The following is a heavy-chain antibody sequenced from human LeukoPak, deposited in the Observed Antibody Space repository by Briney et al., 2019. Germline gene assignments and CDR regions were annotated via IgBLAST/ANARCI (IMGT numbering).Heavy chain of an antibody. J-gene: IGHJ3*02. V-gene: IGHV1-18*01. CDR2: ISAYNGNT. Sequence: ASVTVSFKASGYSFTSYGISLVRQAPGQGLERMGWISAYNGNTNYEQKLQGRVTMTTDTSTSTAYMELRSLRSDDTAVYYCAREGDDDAAFDIWGQGTMVTVSS. CDR1: GYSFTSYG. D-gene: IGHD3-16*01. CDR3: AREGDDDAAFDI.